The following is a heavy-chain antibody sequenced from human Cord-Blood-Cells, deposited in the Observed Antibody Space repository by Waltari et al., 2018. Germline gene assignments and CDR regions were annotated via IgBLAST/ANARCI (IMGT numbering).Heavy chain of an antibody. CDR2: IYTSGNT. V-gene: IGHV4-4*07. CDR3: ARGGTVDYGDYYWYFDL. D-gene: IGHD4-17*01. CDR1: GGSISSYY. J-gene: IGHJ2*01. Sequence: QVQLQESGPGLVKPSETLSLTCTVPGGSISSYYWSWIRQPAGKGLEWIGRIYTSGNTNYNPSLKSRVTMSVDTSKNQFSLKLSSVTAADTAVYYCARGGTVDYGDYYWYFDLWGRGTLVTVSS.